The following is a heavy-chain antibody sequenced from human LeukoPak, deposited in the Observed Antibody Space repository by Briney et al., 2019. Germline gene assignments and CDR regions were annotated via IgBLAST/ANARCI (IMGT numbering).Heavy chain of an antibody. CDR3: AKKRDAFDI. D-gene: IGHD5-24*01. J-gene: IGHJ3*02. CDR1: GFTFSSYA. CDR2: ISGSGTST. Sequence: GGSLRLSCAASGFTFSSYAMSWVRQAPGKGLEWVSGISGSGTSTFYADSVRGRFTISRDNSKNTLYLHMNSLRAEDTAMYYCAKKRDAFDIWGQGTVVAVSS. V-gene: IGHV3-23*01.